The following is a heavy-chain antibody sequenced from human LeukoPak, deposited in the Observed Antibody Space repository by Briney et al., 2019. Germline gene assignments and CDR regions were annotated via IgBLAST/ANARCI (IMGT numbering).Heavy chain of an antibody. D-gene: IGHD3-10*01. J-gene: IGHJ4*02. CDR3: ARARFGDLFGVDY. CDR2: IYYGGSS. V-gene: IGHV4-59*01. CDR1: GGSISSYY. Sequence: SETLSLTCTVSGGSISSYYWSWIRQPPGKGLEWIGYIYYGGSSNYNPSLKSRATISVDTSKNQFSLKLSSVTAADTAVYYCARARFGDLFGVDYWGQGTLVTVSS.